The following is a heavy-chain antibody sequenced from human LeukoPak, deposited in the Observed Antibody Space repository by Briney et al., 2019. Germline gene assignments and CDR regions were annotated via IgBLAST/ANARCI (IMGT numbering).Heavy chain of an antibody. CDR2: IYPGDSDT. D-gene: IGHD4-23*01. J-gene: IGHJ4*02. Sequence: GESLKISCKGSGYSFTGYWIGWVRQMPGKGLEWMGIIYPGDSDTRYNPSFQGQVTISADKSISTAYLQWSSLKASDTAMYYCARHTNDFGGNGDYWGQGTLVTVSS. CDR3: ARHTNDFGGNGDY. V-gene: IGHV5-51*01. CDR1: GYSFTGYW.